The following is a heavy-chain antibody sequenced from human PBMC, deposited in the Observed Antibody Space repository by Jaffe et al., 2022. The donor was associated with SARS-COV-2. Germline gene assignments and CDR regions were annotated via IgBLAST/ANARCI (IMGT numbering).Heavy chain of an antibody. J-gene: IGHJ4*02. CDR3: AILVPAATTLFDY. CDR2: INHSGST. V-gene: IGHV4-34*01. D-gene: IGHD2-2*01. CDR1: GGSFSGYY. Sequence: QVQLQQWGAGLLKPSETLSLTCAVYGGSFSGYYWSWIRQPPGKGLEWIGEINHSGSTNYNPSLKSRVTISVDTSKNQFSLKLSSVTAADTAVYYCAILVPAATTLFDYWGQGTLVTVSS.